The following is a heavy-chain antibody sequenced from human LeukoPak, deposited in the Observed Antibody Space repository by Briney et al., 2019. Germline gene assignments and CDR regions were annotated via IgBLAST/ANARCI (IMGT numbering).Heavy chain of an antibody. CDR2: INHSGST. J-gene: IGHJ2*01. V-gene: IGHV4-34*01. CDR3: ARVPMTTVVTKSYWYFDL. D-gene: IGHD4-23*01. CDR1: GGSFSGYY. Sequence: SETLSLTCAVSGGSFSGYYWSWIRQPPGKGLEWIGEINHSGSTNYNPSLRSRFTISVDTSKNQFFLKRSSVTAADTAVYYCARVPMTTVVTKSYWYFDLWGRGTLVTVSS.